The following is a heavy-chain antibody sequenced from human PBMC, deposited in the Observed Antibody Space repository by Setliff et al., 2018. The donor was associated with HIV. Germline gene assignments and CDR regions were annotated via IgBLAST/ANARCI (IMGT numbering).Heavy chain of an antibody. V-gene: IGHV1-2*02. CDR3: ASLAAVAGRQGELYNWFDP. CDR2: INPNSGGT. Sequence: ASVKVSCKASGYTFTDYYIHWVRQAPGQGLEWMGWINPNSGGTNYARKFQGRVTMTRDTSISTAYMELSRLRSDDTAVYYCASLAAVAGRQGELYNWFDPWGQGTLVTVSS. CDR1: GYTFTDYY. D-gene: IGHD6-19*01. J-gene: IGHJ5*02.